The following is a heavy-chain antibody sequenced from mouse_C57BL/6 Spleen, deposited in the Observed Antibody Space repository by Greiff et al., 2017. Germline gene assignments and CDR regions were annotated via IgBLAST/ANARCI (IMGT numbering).Heavy chain of an antibody. D-gene: IGHD1-1*02. CDR2: IDPENGGT. Sequence: QVQLQQSGAELVRPGASVTLSCKASGYTFTDYEMHWVKQTPVHGLEWIGAIDPENGGTAYNQKFKGKAILTAAKSSSTAYMGLRSLTSEDSAVYYCTRWGGNGPDYWGQGTTLTVSS. J-gene: IGHJ2*01. V-gene: IGHV1-15*01. CDR1: GYTFTDYE. CDR3: TRWGGNGPDY.